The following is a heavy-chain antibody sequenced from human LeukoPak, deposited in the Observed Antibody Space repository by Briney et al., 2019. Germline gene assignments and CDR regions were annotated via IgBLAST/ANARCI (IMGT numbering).Heavy chain of an antibody. CDR1: GFTFSNYA. CDR2: IGGSGAYT. CDR3: AKGHDSGSYVYFDY. J-gene: IGHJ4*02. D-gene: IGHD1-26*01. Sequence: GGSLRLSYEASGFTFSNYAMTWVRQVPEKGLEWVSTIGGSGAYTYQAESVKGRFTISRDDSKNTLYLQMNSLRPEDTAVYYCAKGHDSGSYVYFDYWGQGTLVTVSS. V-gene: IGHV3-23*01.